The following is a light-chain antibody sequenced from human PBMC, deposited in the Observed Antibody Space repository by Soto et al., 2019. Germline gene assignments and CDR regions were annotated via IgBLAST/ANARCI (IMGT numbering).Light chain of an antibody. J-gene: IGLJ2*01. V-gene: IGLV2-8*01. CDR3: SSYAASNNVGV. CDR1: SSDVGGYNY. CDR2: EVS. Sequence: QSVLTQPPSASGSPGQSVTISCIGTSSDVGGYNYVSWYQQHPGKAPKLMIYEVSKRPSGVPDRFSGSKSGNTASLTVSGLQAEDEADYYCSSYAASNNVGVFGGGTKLTVL.